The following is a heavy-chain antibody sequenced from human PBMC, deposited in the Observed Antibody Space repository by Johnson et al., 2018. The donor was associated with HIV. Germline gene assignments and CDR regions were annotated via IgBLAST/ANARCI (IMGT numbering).Heavy chain of an antibody. CDR2: LNWNGGST. J-gene: IGHJ3*02. CDR1: GFTFDDYG. V-gene: IGHV3-20*04. Sequence: EMPLVESGGGVVRPGGSLRLSCAASGFTFDDYGMTWVRQAPGKGLEWVSGLNWNGGSTTYADYVKGRFTISRDHAKKSMYLQMNSLRAEDTALYYCAKDTGAYYYDSSGYWDAFDIWGQGTMVTVSS. CDR3: AKDTGAYYYDSSGYWDAFDI. D-gene: IGHD3-22*01.